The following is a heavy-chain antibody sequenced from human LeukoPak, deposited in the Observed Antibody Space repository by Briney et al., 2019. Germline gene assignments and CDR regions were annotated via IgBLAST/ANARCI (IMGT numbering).Heavy chain of an antibody. CDR2: IYYSGST. V-gene: IGHV4-31*03. CDR1: GGSISSGGYY. Sequence: SQTLSLTCTVSGGSISSGGYYWSWIRQHPGKGLEWIGYIYYSGSTYYNPSLKSRVTISVDTSKNQFSLKLSSVTAADTAVYYCARGLTTHYRGGYYYMDVWGKGTTVTVSS. CDR3: ARGLTTHYRGGYYYMDV. D-gene: IGHD4-11*01. J-gene: IGHJ6*03.